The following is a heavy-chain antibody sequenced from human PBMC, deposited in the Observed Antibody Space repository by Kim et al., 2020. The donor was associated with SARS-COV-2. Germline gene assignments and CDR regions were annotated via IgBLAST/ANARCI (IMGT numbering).Heavy chain of an antibody. CDR3: AKDKAAAGQGAFDI. V-gene: IGHV3-9*01. CDR1: GFTFGDYA. D-gene: IGHD6-13*01. CDR2: ISWNSGNI. J-gene: IGHJ3*02. Sequence: GGSLRLSCAASGFTFGDYAMHWVRQAPGKGLEWVSGISWNSGNIGYADSVQGRFTISRDNAKNSLYLQMNSLRAEDTALYYCAKDKAAAGQGAFDIWGQGTMVTVSS.